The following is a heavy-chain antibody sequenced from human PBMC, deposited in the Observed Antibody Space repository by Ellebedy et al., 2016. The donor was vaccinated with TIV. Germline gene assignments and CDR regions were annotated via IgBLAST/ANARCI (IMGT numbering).Heavy chain of an antibody. CDR3: AREGDTAMVHGMDV. CDR1: GFTFSDYY. J-gene: IGHJ6*02. Sequence: GESLKISCAASGFTFSDYYMSWIRQAPGKGLEWVSYISSSGSTIYYADSVKGRFTISRDIAKNSLYLQMNSLRAEDTSVYYCAREGDTAMVHGMDVWGQGTTVTVSS. D-gene: IGHD5-18*01. V-gene: IGHV3-11*01. CDR2: ISSSGSTI.